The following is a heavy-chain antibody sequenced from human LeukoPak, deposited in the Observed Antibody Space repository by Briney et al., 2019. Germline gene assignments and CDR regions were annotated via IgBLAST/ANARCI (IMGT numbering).Heavy chain of an antibody. V-gene: IGHV1-18*01. CDR2: ISTYNGNA. CDR1: GYTFTSYF. CDR3: ARANYYSGMDV. J-gene: IGHJ6*02. Sequence: ASVKGSCKADGYTFTSYFITWVRQAPGPGLEWMGWISTYNGNANYVQKFLGRVTMTTDTATSTAYMELRSLRSDDTAVFYCARANYYSGMDVWGQGTTVTVSS.